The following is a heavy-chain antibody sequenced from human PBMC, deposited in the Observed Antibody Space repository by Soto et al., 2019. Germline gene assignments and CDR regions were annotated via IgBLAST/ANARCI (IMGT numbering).Heavy chain of an antibody. D-gene: IGHD2-2*01. V-gene: IGHV3-23*01. J-gene: IGHJ4*02. Sequence: EVQLLESGGGLVQPGGSLRLSCAASGFTFSSYAMSWVRQAPGKGLEWVSAISGSGGSTYYADSVKGRFTISRDNSKNTLYLQMNSLRAEDTAVYYCAKDSLKCQLLLFYYFDYWGQGTLVTVSS. CDR3: AKDSLKCQLLLFYYFDY. CDR1: GFTFSSYA. CDR2: ISGSGGST.